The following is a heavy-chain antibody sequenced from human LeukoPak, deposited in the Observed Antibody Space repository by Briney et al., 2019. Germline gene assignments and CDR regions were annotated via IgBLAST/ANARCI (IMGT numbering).Heavy chain of an antibody. CDR1: GFTLSSYS. CDR3: ARDFSSDY. V-gene: IGHV3-48*01. Sequence: GGSLRLSCAASGFTLSSYSMNWVRQAPGKGLEWISYISSTSSSIYYADSVKGRFTISRDSAKNSLYLQMNSLRAEDTAVYYCARDFSSDYWGQGTLVTVSS. D-gene: IGHD3-3*01. J-gene: IGHJ4*02. CDR2: ISSTSSSI.